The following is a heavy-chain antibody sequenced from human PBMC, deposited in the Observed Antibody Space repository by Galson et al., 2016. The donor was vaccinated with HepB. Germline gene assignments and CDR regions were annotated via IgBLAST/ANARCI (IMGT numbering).Heavy chain of an antibody. V-gene: IGHV4-61*01. D-gene: IGHD1-26*01. CDR1: GGSVSSGSHY. CDR2: IYYTGTS. Sequence: SLTCTVSGGSVSSGSHYWSWIRQPPGERLEWIGFIYYTGTSNYNPSLERRATLLVDTSKNQFTLKMSSVTAADSAVYYCARTEFGEVGTTTSMVGYWGQGTLVTVSS. CDR3: ARTEFGEVGTTTSMVGY. J-gene: IGHJ4*02.